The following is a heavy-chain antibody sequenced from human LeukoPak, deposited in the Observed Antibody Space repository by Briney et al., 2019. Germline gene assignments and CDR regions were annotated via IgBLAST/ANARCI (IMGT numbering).Heavy chain of an antibody. D-gene: IGHD6-6*01. J-gene: IGHJ4*02. CDR3: ARVNGSSPRACDY. V-gene: IGHV4-34*01. CDR1: GGSFSGYY. Sequence: SETLSLTCAVSGGSFSGYYWSWIRQPPGKGLEWIGEINHSGSTNYNPSLKSRVTISVDTSKNQFSLKLSSVTAADTAVYYCARVNGSSPRACDYWGQGTLVTVSS. CDR2: INHSGST.